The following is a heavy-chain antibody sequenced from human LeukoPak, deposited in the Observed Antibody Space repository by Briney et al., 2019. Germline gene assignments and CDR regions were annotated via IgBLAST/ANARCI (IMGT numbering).Heavy chain of an antibody. Sequence: GASVKVSCKASGGTFSSYAISWVRQAPGQGLEWMGGIIPIFGTANYAQKFQGRVTITADESTSTAYMGLSSLRSEDTAVYYCASPLGQLPSYYFDYWGQGTLVTVSS. J-gene: IGHJ4*02. CDR1: GGTFSSYA. V-gene: IGHV1-69*13. CDR3: ASPLGQLPSYYFDY. D-gene: IGHD2-2*01. CDR2: IIPIFGTA.